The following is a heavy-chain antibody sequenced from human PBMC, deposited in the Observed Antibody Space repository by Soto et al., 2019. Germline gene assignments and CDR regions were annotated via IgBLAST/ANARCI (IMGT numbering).Heavy chain of an antibody. V-gene: IGHV3-23*01. CDR1: GFTFSSYA. CDR2: ISGSGGST. CDR3: ATDQGYSVLVPFEI. J-gene: IGHJ3*02. Sequence: PGGYLRLSWAASGFTFSSYAMSWVRQAPGKGLEWVSAISGSGGSTYYADSVKGRFTISRDNSKNTLYLQMNSLRAEDTAGYYFATDQGYSVLVPFEIRGQGASVTVSS. D-gene: IGHD2-2*02.